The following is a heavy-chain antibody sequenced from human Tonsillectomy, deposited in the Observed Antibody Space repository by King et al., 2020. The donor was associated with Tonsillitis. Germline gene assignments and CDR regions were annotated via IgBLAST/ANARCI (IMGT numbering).Heavy chain of an antibody. CDR3: AGRVY. Sequence: VQLVESGGGLVQPGGSLRLSCAASGFTFSSDSMNLVRQAPGKGLEWVSYISSISSTIYFADSVKGRFTISRDNAKNSLYLQMNSLRAEDTAVYYCAGRVYWGQGTLVTVSS. D-gene: IGHD2-8*01. CDR1: GFTFSSDS. J-gene: IGHJ4*02. CDR2: ISSISSTI. V-gene: IGHV3-48*01.